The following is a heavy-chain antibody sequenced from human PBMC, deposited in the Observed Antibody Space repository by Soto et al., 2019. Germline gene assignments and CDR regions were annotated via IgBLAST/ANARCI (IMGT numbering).Heavy chain of an antibody. V-gene: IGHV4-39*01. J-gene: IGHJ4*02. D-gene: IGHD3-22*01. Sequence: SETLSLTCTVSGDSIVSSLYYWGWVRQPPGKGLEWIGSIYYGGSTNYNPSLESRVTISVDTSKNQFPLKLSSVTAADTAVYFCARLTRQYESSGYYYNFDFWGQGTLVTVSS. CDR1: GDSIVSSLYY. CDR2: IYYGGST. CDR3: ARLTRQYESSGYYYNFDF.